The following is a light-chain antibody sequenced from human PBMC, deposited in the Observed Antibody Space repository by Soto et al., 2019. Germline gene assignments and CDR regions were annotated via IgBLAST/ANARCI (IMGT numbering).Light chain of an antibody. CDR2: GAS. CDR1: QSVSSN. CDR3: HQYNNWPIT. Sequence: EIVMTQSPATLSVSPGERATLSCRASQSVSSNLAWYQQKPGQAPRLLIYGASTRATGIPARFSGSGSGTEFTLTISSLQSEDFGVYYCHQYNNWPITFGQGTRLEIK. J-gene: IGKJ5*01. V-gene: IGKV3-15*01.